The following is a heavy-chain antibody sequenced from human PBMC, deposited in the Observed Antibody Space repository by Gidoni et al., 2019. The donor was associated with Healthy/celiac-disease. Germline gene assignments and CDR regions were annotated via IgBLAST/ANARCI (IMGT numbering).Heavy chain of an antibody. CDR2: INPNSGGT. V-gene: IGHV1-2*02. D-gene: IGHD3-16*02. CDR3: ARAAVWGSYRLLVDY. CDR1: GYTFTGYY. J-gene: IGHJ4*02. Sequence: QVQLVQSGAEVKKPGASVKVSCKASGYTFTGYYMHWVRQAPGQGLEWMGWINPNSGGTNYAQKFQGRVTMTRDTSISTAYMELSRLRSDDTAVYYCARAAVWGSYRLLVDYWGQGTLVTVSS.